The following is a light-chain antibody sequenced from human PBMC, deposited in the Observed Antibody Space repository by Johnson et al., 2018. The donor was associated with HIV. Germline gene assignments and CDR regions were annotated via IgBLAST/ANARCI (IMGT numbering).Light chain of an antibody. Sequence: QSVLSQPPSVSAAPGQKVTISCSGSSSNIGSYYVSWYQHLPGTAPKLLIYDNTKRPSGIPDRFSGSKSDTSATLAITGLQPGDEADYFCGTWDNSLSAYVFATGTKVTVL. CDR2: DNT. V-gene: IGLV1-51*01. CDR3: GTWDNSLSAYV. CDR1: SSNIGSYY. J-gene: IGLJ1*01.